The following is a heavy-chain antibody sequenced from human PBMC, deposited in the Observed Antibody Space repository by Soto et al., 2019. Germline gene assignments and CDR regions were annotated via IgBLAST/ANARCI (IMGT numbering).Heavy chain of an antibody. V-gene: IGHV3-33*01. Sequence: GGSLRLSCAASGFTFSSYGMHWVRQAPGKGLEWVAVIWYDGSNKYYADSVKGRFTISRDNSKNTLYLQMNSLRAEDTAVYYCARDRGYCSGGSCYPSRQVDYWGQGTLVTVSS. CDR3: ARDRGYCSGGSCYPSRQVDY. CDR1: GFTFSSYG. D-gene: IGHD2-15*01. J-gene: IGHJ4*02. CDR2: IWYDGSNK.